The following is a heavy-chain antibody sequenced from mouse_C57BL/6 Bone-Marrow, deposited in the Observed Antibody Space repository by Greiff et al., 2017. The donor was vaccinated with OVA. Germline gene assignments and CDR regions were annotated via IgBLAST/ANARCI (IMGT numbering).Heavy chain of an antibody. D-gene: IGHD1-1*01. V-gene: IGHV1-7*01. J-gene: IGHJ1*03. CDR1: GYTFTSYW. Sequence: VKLVESGAELAKPGASVKLSCKASGYTFTSYWMHWVKQRPGQGLEWIGYINPSSGYTKYNQKFKDKATLTAAKSSSTAYMQLSSLTYEDSAVYYCYYCSSYPVDCDFDFWGTGTTVTVSA. CDR3: YYCSSYPVDCDFDF. CDR2: INPSSGYT.